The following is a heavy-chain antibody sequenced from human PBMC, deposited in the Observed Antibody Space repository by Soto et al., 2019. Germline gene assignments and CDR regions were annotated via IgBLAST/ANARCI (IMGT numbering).Heavy chain of an antibody. CDR2: ISGSGGTK. D-gene: IGHD1-26*01. CDR3: AKDRLGATPYFFDY. J-gene: IGHJ4*02. Sequence: EVQLLESGGGLVQPGGSLRLSCAASGFTFSSYAMSWVRQAPGKGLEWVSGISGSGGTKYHAGAVNGRFTISRDNSKNTLYLQMNSLRAEVTALYYCAKDRLGATPYFFDYWGQGTLVTVSS. V-gene: IGHV3-23*01. CDR1: GFTFSSYA.